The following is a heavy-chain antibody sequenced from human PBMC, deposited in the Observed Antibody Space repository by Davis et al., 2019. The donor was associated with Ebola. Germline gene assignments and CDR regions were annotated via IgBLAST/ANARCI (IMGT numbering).Heavy chain of an antibody. Sequence: SETLSLTCTVSGGSISSYYWSWIRQPPGKGLEWIGYIYYSGSTNYNPSLKSRVTISVDTSKNQFSLKLSSVTAADTAVYYCARVTQQQLYFDLWGRGTLVTVSS. J-gene: IGHJ2*01. V-gene: IGHV4-59*08. CDR3: ARVTQQQLYFDL. CDR2: IYYSGST. D-gene: IGHD6-13*01. CDR1: GGSISSYY.